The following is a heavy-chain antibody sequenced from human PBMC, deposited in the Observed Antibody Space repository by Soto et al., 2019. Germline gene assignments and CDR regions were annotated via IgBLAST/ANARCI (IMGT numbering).Heavy chain of an antibody. CDR1: GYTFTSYD. CDR3: ARGGVYDFWRGYYPASYYYYLDV. J-gene: IGHJ6*03. Sequence: ASVKVSCKASGYTFTSYDINWVRQATGQGLEWMGWMNPNSGNTGYAQKFQGRVTMTRNTSISTAYMELSSLRSEDTAVYYCARGGVYDFWRGYYPASYYYYLDVWGKGTTVTVSS. CDR2: MNPNSGNT. V-gene: IGHV1-8*01. D-gene: IGHD3-3*01.